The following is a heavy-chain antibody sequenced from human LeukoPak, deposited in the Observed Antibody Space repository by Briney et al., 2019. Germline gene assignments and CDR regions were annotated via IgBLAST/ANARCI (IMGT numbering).Heavy chain of an antibody. CDR2: ISSSGSTI. J-gene: IGHJ4*02. CDR1: GFTFSSYE. V-gene: IGHV3-48*03. Sequence: GGSLRLSCAASGFTFSSYEMNWVRQAPGKGLDWVSYISSSGSTIYYADSVKGRFTISRDNAKNSLYLQMNSLRAEDTAVYYCATLQGRSSDYWGQGTLVTVSS. CDR3: ATLQGRSSDY.